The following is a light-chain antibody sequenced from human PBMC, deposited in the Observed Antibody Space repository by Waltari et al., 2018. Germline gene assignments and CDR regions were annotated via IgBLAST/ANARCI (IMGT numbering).Light chain of an antibody. J-gene: IGKJ2*01. Sequence: DFVMTQSPASLALSLGERATIHCKTSPTVLYNSNNRNYLTWYQQKPGQPPKLLFYWASTRESGVPDRFSASGSATDFTLTISRLQPEDVAIYYCQQYYSSPYTFGQGTKLEIK. CDR3: QQYYSSPYT. CDR2: WAS. V-gene: IGKV4-1*01. CDR1: PTVLYNSNNRNY.